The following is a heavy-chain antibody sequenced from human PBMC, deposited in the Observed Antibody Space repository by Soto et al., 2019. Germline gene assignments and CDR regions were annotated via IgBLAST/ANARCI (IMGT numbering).Heavy chain of an antibody. CDR2: IYWDDDK. CDR3: AHNSQTYYDILTGYYRNWFDP. J-gene: IGHJ5*02. Sequence: SGPTLVNPPQTLTLTCTFSGFSLSTSGVGVGWIRQPPGKALGWLALIYWDDDKRYSPSLKSRLTITKDTSKNQVVLTMTNMDPVDTATYYCAHNSQTYYDILTGYYRNWFDPWGQGTLVTVSS. V-gene: IGHV2-5*02. CDR1: GFSLSTSGVG. D-gene: IGHD3-9*01.